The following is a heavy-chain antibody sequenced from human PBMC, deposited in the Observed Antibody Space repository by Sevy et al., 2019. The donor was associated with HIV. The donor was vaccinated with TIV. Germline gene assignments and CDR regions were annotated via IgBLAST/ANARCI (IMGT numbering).Heavy chain of an antibody. D-gene: IGHD1-26*01. Sequence: GGSLRLSCIGSGFSFSYYGIHWVRQAPGKGLDWVALISHDGINEYYADSVKCRFTISRDNSKNTVYLEMNSLRNEDMAIYFCANAYSGSYSHSYLYALDVWGQGTTVTVSS. V-gene: IGHV3-30*18. CDR2: ISHDGINE. J-gene: IGHJ6*02. CDR3: ANAYSGSYSHSYLYALDV. CDR1: GFSFSYYG.